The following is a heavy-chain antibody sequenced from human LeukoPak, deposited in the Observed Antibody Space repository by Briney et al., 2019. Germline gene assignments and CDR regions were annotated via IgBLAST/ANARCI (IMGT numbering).Heavy chain of an antibody. CDR1: GYTFTSYG. J-gene: IGHJ1*01. D-gene: IGHD2-2*01. CDR3: ARDVAMGSLQH. V-gene: IGHV1-18*01. CDR2: ISAYNGNT. Sequence: EASVKVSCKASGYTFTSYGISWVRQAPGRGLEWMGWISAYNGNTNYAQKLQGRVTMTTDTSTSTAYMELRSLRSDDTAVYYCARDVAMGSLQHWGQGTLVTVSS.